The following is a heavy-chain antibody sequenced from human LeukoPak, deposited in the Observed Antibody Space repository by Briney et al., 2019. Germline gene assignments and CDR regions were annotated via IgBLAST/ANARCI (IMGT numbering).Heavy chain of an antibody. CDR2: IIPIFGTA. D-gene: IGHD3-3*01. Sequence: ASVKVSCKASGYTFNSAGISWVRQAPGQGLEWMGGIIPIFGTANYAQKFQGRVTITTDESTSTAYMELSSLRSEDTAVYYCARASYYDFWSGWKYFDYWGQGTLVTVSS. J-gene: IGHJ4*02. V-gene: IGHV1-69*05. CDR1: GYTFNSAG. CDR3: ARASYYDFWSGWKYFDY.